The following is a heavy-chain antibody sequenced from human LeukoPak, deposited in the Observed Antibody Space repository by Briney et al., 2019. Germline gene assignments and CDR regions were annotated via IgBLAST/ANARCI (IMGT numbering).Heavy chain of an antibody. Sequence: PGGSLRLSCTASGFTFGDYAISWVRQAPGKGPEWVGFIRSKAYGGATEYAASVKGRFTISRDDSKSIAYLQMNSLKTEDTALYYCIRDRIFGVVIVDYWGQGSLVTVSS. CDR2: IRSKAYGGAT. V-gene: IGHV3-49*04. D-gene: IGHD3-3*01. CDR3: IRDRIFGVVIVDY. J-gene: IGHJ4*02. CDR1: GFTFGDYA.